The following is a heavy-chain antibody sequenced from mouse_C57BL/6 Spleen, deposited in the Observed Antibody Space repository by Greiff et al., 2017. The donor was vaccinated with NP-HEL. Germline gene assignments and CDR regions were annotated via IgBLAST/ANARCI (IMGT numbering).Heavy chain of an antibody. J-gene: IGHJ2*01. Sequence: EVKLMESGGGLVQPGGSLSLSCAASGFTFTDYYMSWVRQPPGKALEWLGFIRNKANGYTTEYSASVKGRFTISRDNSQSILYLQMNALRAEDSATYYWARLLLRSGYFDYWGQGTTLTVSS. CDR1: GFTFTDYY. CDR3: ARLLLRSGYFDY. D-gene: IGHD1-1*01. V-gene: IGHV7-3*01. CDR2: IRNKANGYTT.